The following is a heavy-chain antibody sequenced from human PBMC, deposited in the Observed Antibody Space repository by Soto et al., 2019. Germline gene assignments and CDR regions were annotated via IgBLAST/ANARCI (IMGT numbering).Heavy chain of an antibody. CDR1: GGSISSYY. CDR2: IYYSGST. D-gene: IGHD2-15*01. V-gene: IGHV4-59*01. CDR3: ARDLGYCSGGSCYYFDY. J-gene: IGHJ4*02. Sequence: SETLSLTCTVSGGSISSYYWSWIRQPPGKGLEWIGYIYYSGSTNYNPSLKSRVTISVDTSKNQFSLKLSSVTAADTAVYYCARDLGYCSGGSCYYFDYWGQGTLVTVSS.